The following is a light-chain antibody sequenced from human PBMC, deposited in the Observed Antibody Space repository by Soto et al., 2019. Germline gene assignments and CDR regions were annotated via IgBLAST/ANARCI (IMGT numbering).Light chain of an antibody. Sequence: DIVMTQSPDSLALSLGERATINCKSSQSVLYSSNNQNYLAWYQQKPGQPPKLLICWASTRESGVPDRFSGSGSGTDFTLPIRRLQAEDVAVYYCQQYYSSPQTFGGGTKVEIK. CDR3: QQYYSSPQT. J-gene: IGKJ4*01. CDR1: QSVLYSSNNQNY. V-gene: IGKV4-1*01. CDR2: WAS.